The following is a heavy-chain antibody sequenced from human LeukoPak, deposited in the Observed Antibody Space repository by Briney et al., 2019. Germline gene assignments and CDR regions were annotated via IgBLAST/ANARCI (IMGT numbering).Heavy chain of an antibody. V-gene: IGHV1-8*01. CDR3: ARAPNVEMAAYFDY. Sequence: ASVKVSCKASGYTFTSYDINWVRQATGQGLEWMGWMNPNSGNTGYAQKFQGRVTMTRNTSISTAYMELSSLRSEDTAVYYCARAPNVEMAAYFDYWGQGTLVTVSS. J-gene: IGHJ4*02. D-gene: IGHD5-24*01. CDR2: MNPNSGNT. CDR1: GYTFTSYD.